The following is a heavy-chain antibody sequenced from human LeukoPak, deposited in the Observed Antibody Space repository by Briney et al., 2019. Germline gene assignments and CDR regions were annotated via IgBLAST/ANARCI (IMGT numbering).Heavy chain of an antibody. J-gene: IGHJ2*01. D-gene: IGHD3-10*01. V-gene: IGHV4-34*01. CDR1: GGSFSGYY. CDR3: ARGSGTYGSGSTNLNWYFDL. CDR2: IKHSGST. Sequence: SETLSLTCAVYGGSFSGYYWSWIRQPPGKGLECIGEIKHSGSTNYNPSLKSRVTISVDTSKNQFSLKLTPVTAADTAVYDCARGSGTYGSGSTNLNWYFDLWGRGTLVTVSS.